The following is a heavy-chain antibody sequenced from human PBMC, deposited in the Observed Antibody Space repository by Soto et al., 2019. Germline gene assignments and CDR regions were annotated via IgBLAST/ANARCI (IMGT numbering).Heavy chain of an antibody. CDR3: ARGSSFTYYFDY. CDR1: GTSISKYY. Sequence: SETLSLTCIVSGTSISKYYWAWLRQSPGKGLEWIGYVYNSEITNYNPSLESRVTISVDTSRTQFSLRLSSVTAADTAVYYCARGSSFTYYFDYWGQGTLVTVSS. CDR2: VYNSEIT. V-gene: IGHV4-59*01. D-gene: IGHD3-10*01. J-gene: IGHJ4*02.